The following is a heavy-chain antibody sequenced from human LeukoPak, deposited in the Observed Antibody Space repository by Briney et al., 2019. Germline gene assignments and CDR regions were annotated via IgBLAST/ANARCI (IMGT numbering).Heavy chain of an antibody. CDR3: ARVSVGAPAFDY. V-gene: IGHV3-7*01. CDR1: GFSCSSYW. J-gene: IGHJ4*02. D-gene: IGHD1-26*01. CDR2: INEDGSEK. Sequence: GGSLRLSCSASGFSCSSYWMSWIRQAPGKGLEWVAHINEDGSEKYYVDSVKGRFFISRDNAAKSLSLQMNRLRDADTPVYYCARVSVGAPAFDYWGQGNLVTVSS.